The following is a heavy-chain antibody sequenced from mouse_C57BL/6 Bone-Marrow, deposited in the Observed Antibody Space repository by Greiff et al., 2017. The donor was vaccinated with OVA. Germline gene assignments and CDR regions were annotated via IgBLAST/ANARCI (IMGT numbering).Heavy chain of an antibody. Sequence: QVQLQQSGPELVKPGASVKLSCKASGYTFTSYDINWVKQRPGQGLEWIGWIYPSDGSAKYNAKFKGTATLTVDTSSSTAYMELHSLTSEDSAVYFGARFFYYGSSYYDYWGQGTTLTVSS. CDR1: GYTFTSYD. J-gene: IGHJ2*01. D-gene: IGHD1-1*01. CDR2: IYPSDGSA. CDR3: ARFFYYGSSYYDY. V-gene: IGHV1-85*01.